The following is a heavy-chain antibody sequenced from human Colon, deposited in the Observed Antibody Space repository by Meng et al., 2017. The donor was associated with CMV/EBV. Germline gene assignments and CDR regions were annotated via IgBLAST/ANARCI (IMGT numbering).Heavy chain of an antibody. V-gene: IGHV3-21*01. CDR1: GFSFSSYS. Sequence: GESLKISCVGSGFSFSSYSMNWVRQAPGRGLEWVLSITTSSSYIYYADSVKGRFTISRDNAKNSLYLQMNSLRAEDTAVYYCARGGSGSYSSYFDHWGQGTLITVSS. J-gene: IGHJ4*02. CDR3: ARGGSGSYSSYFDH. CDR2: ITTSSSYI. D-gene: IGHD1-26*01.